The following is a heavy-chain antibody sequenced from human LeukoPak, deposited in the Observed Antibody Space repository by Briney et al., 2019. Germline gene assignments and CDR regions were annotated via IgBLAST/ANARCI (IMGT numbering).Heavy chain of an antibody. CDR2: IIDPSRST. J-gene: IGHJ3*01. V-gene: IGHV3-23*01. Sequence: PGGTLTLSCAVSGCTFSSYAMRWVRQHPGKGLEGLSGIIDPSRSTSYTDSVKGRVTISRDNSKNTLSLQMNSLTAEDTAMYYCAKDPNGDYVGAFDFWGQGTLVSVSS. CDR1: GCTFSSYA. D-gene: IGHD4-23*01. CDR3: AKDPNGDYVGAFDF.